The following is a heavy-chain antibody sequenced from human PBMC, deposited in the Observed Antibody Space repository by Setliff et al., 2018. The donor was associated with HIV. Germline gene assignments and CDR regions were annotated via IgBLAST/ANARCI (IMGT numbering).Heavy chain of an antibody. V-gene: IGHV1-69*13. CDR1: GGTFSSYA. CDR2: VIPIFNTA. D-gene: IGHD3-10*02. J-gene: IGHJ6*03. CDR3: ARIVRPSYYYYYYMDV. Sequence: SVKVSCKASGGTFSSYAISWVRQAPGQRLEWMGGVIPIFNTANYAQKFQGRVTITADESTSTAYMELSSLRSEDTAVYYCARIVRPSYYYYYYMDVWGKGTTVTVSS.